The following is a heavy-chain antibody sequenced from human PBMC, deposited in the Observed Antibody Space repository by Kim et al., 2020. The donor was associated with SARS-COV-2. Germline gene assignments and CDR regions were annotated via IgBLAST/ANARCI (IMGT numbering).Heavy chain of an antibody. J-gene: IGHJ4*02. CDR3: AIIRGYSGYDCFDY. D-gene: IGHD5-12*01. CDR1: GYSFTSYW. CDR2: IYLGDSDT. V-gene: IGHV5-51*01. Sequence: GESLKISCKGSGYSFTSYWIGRVRQMPGKGLEWMGIIYLGDSDTRYSPSFQGQVTISADKSISTAYLQWSSLKASDTAMYFCAIIRGYSGYDCFDYWGQGTLVTVSS.